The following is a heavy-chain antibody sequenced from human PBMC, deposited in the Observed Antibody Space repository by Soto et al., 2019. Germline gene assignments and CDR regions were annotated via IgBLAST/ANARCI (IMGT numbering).Heavy chain of an antibody. V-gene: IGHV4-61*01. D-gene: IGHD6-13*01. Sequence: SETLSLTCTVSGGSISSGSYYWNWIRQHPGRGLEWIGYIYYSGSTYYNPSLKSRVTISVDTSKNQFSLKLSSVTAADTAVYYCARHGIAAWSWFNPWGQGTLVTVSS. J-gene: IGHJ5*02. CDR1: GGSISSGSYY. CDR2: IYYSGST. CDR3: ARHGIAAWSWFNP.